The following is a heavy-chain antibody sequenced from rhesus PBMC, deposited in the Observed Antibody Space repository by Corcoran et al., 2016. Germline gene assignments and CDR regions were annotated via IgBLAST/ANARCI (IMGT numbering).Heavy chain of an antibody. Sequence: QLVGTGVGLVQPGGSLRLSCAASRFTFSSFAMSWVRQAPGKGLEWVSGISYTGESTFYTDSVKGRFTISRDNGQDTVSLQMNSLTAEDTATYYCAKGGFGWNRDRFDV. V-gene: IGHV3S5*01. D-gene: IGHD1-20*01. CDR2: ISYTGEST. CDR3: AKGGFGWNRDRFDV. CDR1: RFTFSSFA. J-gene: IGHJ5-1*01.